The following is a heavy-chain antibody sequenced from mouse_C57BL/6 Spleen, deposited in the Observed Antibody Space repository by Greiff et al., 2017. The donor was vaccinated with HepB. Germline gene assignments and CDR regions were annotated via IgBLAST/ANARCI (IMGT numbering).Heavy chain of an antibody. CDR2: IDPETGGT. D-gene: IGHD2-5*01. J-gene: IGHJ4*01. V-gene: IGHV1-15*01. CDR1: GYTFTDYE. CDR3: TRRYSNAYYAMDY. Sequence: QVQLKESGAELVRPGASVTLSCKASGYTFTDYEMHWVKQTPVHGLEWIGAIDPETGGTAYNQKFKGKAILTADKSSSTAYMELRSLTSEDSAVYYCTRRYSNAYYAMDYWGQGTSVTVSS.